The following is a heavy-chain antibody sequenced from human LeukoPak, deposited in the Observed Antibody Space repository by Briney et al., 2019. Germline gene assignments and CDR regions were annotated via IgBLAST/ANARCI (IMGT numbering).Heavy chain of an antibody. D-gene: IGHD2-21*01. J-gene: IGHJ4*02. CDR3: ARSRSRPLLPPLPKSQYYFDY. CDR1: GGSFSGYY. Sequence: SETLSLTCAVYGGSFSGYYWSWIRQPPGKGLEWIGEINHSGSTNYNPSLKSRVIISVDTSKNQFSLKLSSVTAADTAVYYCARSRSRPLLPPLPKSQYYFDYWGQGTLVTVSS. CDR2: INHSGST. V-gene: IGHV4-34*01.